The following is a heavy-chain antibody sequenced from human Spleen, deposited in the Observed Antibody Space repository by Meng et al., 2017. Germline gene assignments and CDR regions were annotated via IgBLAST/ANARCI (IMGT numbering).Heavy chain of an antibody. D-gene: IGHD3-16*02. CDR1: GFTFSNYE. CDR3: ARDSTYDYVWGSYRSLFDY. J-gene: IGHJ4*02. CDR2: ISSSGSTI. Sequence: GESLKISCAASGFTFSNYEMNWVRQAPGKGLEWVSYISSSGSTIYYADSVKGRFTISRDNAKNSLYLQMNSLRAEDTAVYYCARDSTYDYVWGSYRSLFDYWGQGTLVTVSS. V-gene: IGHV3-48*03.